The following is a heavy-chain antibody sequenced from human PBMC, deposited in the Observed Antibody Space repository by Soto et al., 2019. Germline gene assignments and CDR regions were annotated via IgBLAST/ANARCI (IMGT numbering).Heavy chain of an antibody. Sequence: QVQLLQSGAEVKEPGASVRVSCKASGYTFNNYAVSWVRQAPGQGLEWMGWYNPVIAYGQSAKKFQGRVSMTTDTSTNTAYMELKSLRSDETAVYYCARNSSDFYGWLDPWGQGTLVTVSS. CDR3: ARNSSDFYGWLDP. CDR2: YNPVIAYG. D-gene: IGHD3-22*01. CDR1: GYTFNNYA. V-gene: IGHV1-18*04. J-gene: IGHJ5*02.